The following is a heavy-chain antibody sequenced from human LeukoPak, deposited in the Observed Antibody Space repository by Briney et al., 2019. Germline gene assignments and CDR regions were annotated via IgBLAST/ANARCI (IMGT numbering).Heavy chain of an antibody. Sequence: GGSLRLSCAASGFTFSNYWMSWVRQAPGKGLEWVANIKQDGSEKYYVDSVKGRFTISRDNVKNSLYLQMNSLRVEDTAVYYCARDFLAGISWGQGTLVTVSS. J-gene: IGHJ4*02. CDR2: IKQDGSEK. CDR3: ARDFLAGIS. D-gene: IGHD6-19*01. V-gene: IGHV3-7*01. CDR1: GFTFSNYW.